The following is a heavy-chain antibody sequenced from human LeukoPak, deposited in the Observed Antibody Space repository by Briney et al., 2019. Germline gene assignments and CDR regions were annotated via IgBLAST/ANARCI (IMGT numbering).Heavy chain of an antibody. V-gene: IGHV4-34*01. J-gene: IGHJ4*02. CDR2: INHSGST. CDR1: GGSFSGYY. CDR3: ARRYSYSEYYFDY. Sequence: SETLSLTCAVYGGSFSGYYWSWIRQPPGKGLEWIGEINHSGSTNYNPSLKSRVTISVDTSKNQFSLKLSSVTAADTAVYYCARRYSYSEYYFDYWGQGTLVTVSS. D-gene: IGHD5-18*01.